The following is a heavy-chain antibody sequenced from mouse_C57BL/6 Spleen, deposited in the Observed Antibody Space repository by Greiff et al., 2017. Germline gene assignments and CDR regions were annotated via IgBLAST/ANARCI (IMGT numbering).Heavy chain of an antibody. CDR3: TTRGVNTTVVATRYFDY. V-gene: IGHV14-1*01. D-gene: IGHD1-1*01. Sequence: EVKLMESGAELVRPGASVKLSCTASGFNIKDSYMHWVKQRPEQGLEWIGRIDPEDGDTEYAPKFQGKATMTADTSSNTAYLQLSSLTSEDTAVYYCTTRGVNTTVVATRYFDYWGQGTTLTVSS. J-gene: IGHJ2*01. CDR1: GFNIKDSY. CDR2: IDPEDGDT.